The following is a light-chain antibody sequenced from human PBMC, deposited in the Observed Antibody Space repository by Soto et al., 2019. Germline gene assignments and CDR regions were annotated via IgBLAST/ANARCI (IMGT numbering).Light chain of an antibody. CDR1: SSDVGGYNY. V-gene: IGLV2-14*01. J-gene: IGLJ2*01. CDR3: SSYTSSSNVV. Sequence: QSVLTQPASVSGSPGQSITISCTGTSSDVGGYNYVSWYQQHPGKAPKLMIYEVSNRPSGVSNRFSGSKSGNTASLTISGLQAEDQADYYCSSYTSSSNVVFVGGAKLTVL. CDR2: EVS.